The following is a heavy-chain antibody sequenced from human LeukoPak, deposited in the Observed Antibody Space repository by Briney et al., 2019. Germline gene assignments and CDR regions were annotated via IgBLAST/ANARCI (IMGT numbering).Heavy chain of an antibody. CDR3: TKASSSWEYFFDY. Sequence: GRSLRLSCAASGFTFDDYAMHWVRQGPGKGLEWVSGISWNSGSTGYADSVKGRFTISRDNAKNSLYLQMNSLRAEDTALYYCTKASSSWEYFFDYWGQGILVTVSS. D-gene: IGHD6-13*01. CDR2: ISWNSGST. J-gene: IGHJ4*02. CDR1: GFTFDDYA. V-gene: IGHV3-9*01.